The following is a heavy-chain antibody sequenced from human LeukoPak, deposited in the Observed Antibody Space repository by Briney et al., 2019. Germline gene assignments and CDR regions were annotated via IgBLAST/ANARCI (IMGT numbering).Heavy chain of an antibody. Sequence: PNSGNTGYAQKFQGRVTMTRNTSISTAYMELSSLRSEDTAVYYCARGKPIAVAGTRWFDPWGQGTLVTVSS. D-gene: IGHD6-19*01. CDR2: PNSGNT. CDR3: ARGKPIAVAGTRWFDP. J-gene: IGHJ5*02. V-gene: IGHV1-8*01.